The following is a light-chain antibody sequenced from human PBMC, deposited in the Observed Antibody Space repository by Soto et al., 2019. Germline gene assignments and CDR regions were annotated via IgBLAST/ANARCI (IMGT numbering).Light chain of an antibody. CDR1: QSFLHSPTNNNY. Sequence: DIVMTQSPDSLAVSLGERATINCKSSQSFLHSPTNNNYLAWYQKKPGQPPKLLIYWASTRESGVPDRFSGSGSGTYFTLTINSLQAEDAAVYYCHQYYSIPRTFGQGTKVEIK. CDR2: WAS. J-gene: IGKJ1*01. V-gene: IGKV4-1*01. CDR3: HQYYSIPRT.